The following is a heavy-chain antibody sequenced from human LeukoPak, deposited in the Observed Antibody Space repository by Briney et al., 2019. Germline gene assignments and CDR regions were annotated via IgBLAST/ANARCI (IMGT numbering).Heavy chain of an antibody. CDR1: AYTFTAYY. D-gene: IGHD5-18*01. CDR2: VNPNSGGT. CDR3: ATSVDTAMYDAFDI. J-gene: IGHJ3*02. Sequence: ASVKVSCKASAYTFTAYYMHYVRQAPGQGLEWMGWVNPNSGGTNYAQKFQGRVTMTRDTSISTAYMELSRLRSDDTAVYYCATSVDTAMYDAFDIWGQGTMVTVSS. V-gene: IGHV1-2*02.